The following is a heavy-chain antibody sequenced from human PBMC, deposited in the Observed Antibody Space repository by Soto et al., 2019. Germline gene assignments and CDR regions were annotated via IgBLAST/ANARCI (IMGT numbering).Heavy chain of an antibody. Sequence: ASVKVSCKASGGTFSSYAISWVRQAPGQGLEWMGGIIPIFGTANYAQKFQGRVTITADESTSTAYMELSSLRSEDTAVYYCARDYPYEGYDSSGSLFDYWGQGTLVTVSS. D-gene: IGHD3-22*01. CDR1: GGTFSSYA. J-gene: IGHJ4*02. CDR3: ARDYPYEGYDSSGSLFDY. CDR2: IIPIFGTA. V-gene: IGHV1-69*13.